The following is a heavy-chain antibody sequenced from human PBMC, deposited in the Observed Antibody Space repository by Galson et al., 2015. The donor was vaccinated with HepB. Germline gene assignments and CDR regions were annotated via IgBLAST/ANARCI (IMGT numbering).Heavy chain of an antibody. CDR1: GYTFTSYA. V-gene: IGHV7-4-1*02. CDR2: INTNTGNP. Sequence: SVKVSCKASGYTFTSYAMNWVRQAPGQGLEWMGWINTNTGNPTYAQGFTGRFVFSLDTSVSTAYLQISSLKAEDTAVYYCARSPEGYDILNGYYYYYYMDVWGKGTTVTVSS. J-gene: IGHJ6*03. D-gene: IGHD3-9*01. CDR3: ARSPEGYDILNGYYYYYYMDV.